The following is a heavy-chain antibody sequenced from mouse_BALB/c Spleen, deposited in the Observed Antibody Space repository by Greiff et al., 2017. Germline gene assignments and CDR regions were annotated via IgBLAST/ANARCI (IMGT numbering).Heavy chain of an antibody. CDR1: GFNIKDTY. Sequence: VKLQESGAELVKPGASVKLSCTASGFNIKDTYMHWVKQRPEQGLEWIGRIDPANGNTKYDPKFQGKATITADTSSNTAYLQLSSLTSEDTAVYYCASCYYYGSSYYAMDYWGQGTSVTVSS. D-gene: IGHD1-1*01. CDR2: IDPANGNT. J-gene: IGHJ4*01. CDR3: ASCYYYGSSYYAMDY. V-gene: IGHV14-3*02.